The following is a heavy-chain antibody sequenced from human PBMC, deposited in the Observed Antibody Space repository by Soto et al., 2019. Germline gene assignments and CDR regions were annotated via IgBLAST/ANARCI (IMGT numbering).Heavy chain of an antibody. CDR1: GYSISSGYY. V-gene: IGHV4-38-2*01. CDR3: ARAQDTQYYFDY. D-gene: IGHD2-15*01. J-gene: IGHJ4*02. CDR2: IYHSGTT. Sequence: SETLSLTCAVSGYSISSGYYWGWIRQPPGKGLEWIGGIYHSGTTYYNPSLKSRVTISVDTSKNQFSLKLSSVTAADTAVYYCARAQDTQYYFDYWGQGTLVTVSS.